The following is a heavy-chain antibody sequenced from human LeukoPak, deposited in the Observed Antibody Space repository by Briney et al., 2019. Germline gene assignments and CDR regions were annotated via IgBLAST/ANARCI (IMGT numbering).Heavy chain of an antibody. D-gene: IGHD5-12*01. CDR3: ARQYSGYDRRLDY. V-gene: IGHV3-64*01. J-gene: IGHJ4*02. Sequence: PGGSLRLSRAASGFTFSSYAMHWVRQAPGKGLEYVSAISSNGGSTYYANSVKGRFTISRDNSKNTLYLQMGSLRAEDMAVYYCARQYSGYDRRLDYWGQGTLVTVSS. CDR1: GFTFSSYA. CDR2: ISSNGGST.